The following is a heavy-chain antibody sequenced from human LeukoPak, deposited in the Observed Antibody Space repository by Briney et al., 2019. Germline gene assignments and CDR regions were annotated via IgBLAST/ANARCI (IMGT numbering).Heavy chain of an antibody. CDR3: ARDAWLVGATNLYYFDY. J-gene: IGHJ4*02. Sequence: ASVKVSCKASGYTFTGYYMHWVRQAPGQGLECMGCINPNSGGTNYAQKFQGRVTMTRDTSISTAYMELSRLRSDDTAVYYCARDAWLVGATNLYYFDYWGQGTLVTVSS. CDR1: GYTFTGYY. CDR2: INPNSGGT. D-gene: IGHD1-26*01. V-gene: IGHV1-2*02.